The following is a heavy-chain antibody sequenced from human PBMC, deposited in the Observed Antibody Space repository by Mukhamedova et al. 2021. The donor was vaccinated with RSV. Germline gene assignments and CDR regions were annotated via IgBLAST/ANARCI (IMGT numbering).Heavy chain of an antibody. Sequence: GRGLEWVSYSGGSGAITAYRDSVKGRFTISRDNAKNSLYLQKNSLRAEDTAIYYCAKDDGGWGGTYADAFDIWGQGTMVTVSS. V-gene: IGHV3-48*03. CDR2: SGGSGAIT. J-gene: IGHJ3*02. D-gene: IGHD1-14*01. CDR3: AKDDGGWGGTYADAFDI.